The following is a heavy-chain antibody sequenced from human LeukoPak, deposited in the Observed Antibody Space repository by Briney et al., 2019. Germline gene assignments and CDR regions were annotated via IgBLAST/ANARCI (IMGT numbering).Heavy chain of an antibody. CDR2: INHSGST. CDR3: ARVGPYYDFWSGYCTRQIFDY. CDR1: GGSFSGYY. J-gene: IGHJ4*02. V-gene: IGHV4-34*01. D-gene: IGHD3-3*01. Sequence: SETLSLTCAVYGGSFSGYYWSWIRQPPGKGMEWIGEINHSGSTNYNPSLKSRVTISVDTSKNQFSLKLSSVTAADTAVYYCARVGPYYDFWSGYCTRQIFDYWGQGTLVTVSS.